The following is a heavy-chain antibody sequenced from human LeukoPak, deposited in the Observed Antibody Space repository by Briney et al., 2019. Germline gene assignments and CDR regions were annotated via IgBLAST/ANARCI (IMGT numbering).Heavy chain of an antibody. D-gene: IGHD2-15*01. CDR2: INPNSGGT. J-gene: IGHJ4*02. CDR1: GYTFTGYY. Sequence: ASVKVSCKASGYTFTGYYMHWVRQAPGQGLEWMGWINPNSGGTNYAQKFQGRVTMTRDTSISTAYMELSRLRSDDTAVYYCAINRYCSGGSCYPLPNFDYWGQGTLVTVSS. V-gene: IGHV1-2*02. CDR3: AINRYCSGGSCYPLPNFDY.